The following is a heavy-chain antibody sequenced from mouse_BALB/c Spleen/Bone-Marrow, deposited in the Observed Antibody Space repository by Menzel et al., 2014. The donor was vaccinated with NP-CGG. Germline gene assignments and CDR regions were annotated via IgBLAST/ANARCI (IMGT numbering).Heavy chain of an antibody. V-gene: IGHV4-1*02. D-gene: IGHD1-1*01. Sequence: DVELVESGGGLVQPGGSLKLSCAASGFDFSRYWMSWVRQAPGKGLEWIGEINSDSSTINYTPSLKDKFIISRDNAKNTLYLQMSKVRSEDTALYYCARLNYYGNLFVWGAGTTVTVSS. J-gene: IGHJ1*01. CDR3: ARLNYYGNLFV. CDR2: INSDSSTI. CDR1: GFDFSRYW.